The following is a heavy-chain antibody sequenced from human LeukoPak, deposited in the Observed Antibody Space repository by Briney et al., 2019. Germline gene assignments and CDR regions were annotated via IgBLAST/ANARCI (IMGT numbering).Heavy chain of an antibody. CDR1: GFTVSSNY. Sequence: PGESLRLSCAASGFTVSSNYVSWVRQAPGQGLESVSVISSGGSTYYADSVKGRFTSSRDNSKNTVYLQMNSLRAEDTAVYYCARDLTYSGRFDPWGQGTLVTVSS. CDR3: ARDLTYSGRFDP. V-gene: IGHV3-66*01. D-gene: IGHD3-10*01. CDR2: ISSGGST. J-gene: IGHJ5*02.